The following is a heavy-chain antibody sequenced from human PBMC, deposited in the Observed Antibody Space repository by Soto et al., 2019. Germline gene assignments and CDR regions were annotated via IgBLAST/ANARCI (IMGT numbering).Heavy chain of an antibody. CDR1: GGSISSYY. CDR2: VYYTGST. Sequence: SETLSLACSVSGGSISSYYWSWIRQPPGKGLEWIGYVYYTGSTNYNPSLNSRVTISVDTSKKQFSLKLSSVTAADTAVYYCARHSSQDYGDYQGLSFDYWGQGVVVTVSS. J-gene: IGHJ4*02. CDR3: ARHSSQDYGDYQGLSFDY. D-gene: IGHD4-17*01. V-gene: IGHV4-59*08.